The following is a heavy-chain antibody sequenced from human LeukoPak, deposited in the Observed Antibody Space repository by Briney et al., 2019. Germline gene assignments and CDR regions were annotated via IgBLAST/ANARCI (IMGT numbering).Heavy chain of an antibody. CDR3: ARGARSNKFWGKRPNWFDP. Sequence: KPSETLSLTCTVSGGSISSYYWSWIRQPPGKGLEWIGYIYYSGSTYYNPSLKSRVTISVDTSKNQFSLKLSSVTAADTAVYYCARGARSNKFWGKRPNWFDPWGQGTLVTVSS. CDR1: GGSISSYY. J-gene: IGHJ5*02. V-gene: IGHV4-59*12. CDR2: IYYSGST. D-gene: IGHD3-16*01.